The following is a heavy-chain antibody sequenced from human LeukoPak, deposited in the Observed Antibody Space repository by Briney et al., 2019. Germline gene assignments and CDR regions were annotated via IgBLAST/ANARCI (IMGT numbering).Heavy chain of an antibody. J-gene: IGHJ4*02. D-gene: IGHD2-21*02. CDR1: GFTFDDYG. Sequence: GGSLRLSYAASGFTFDDYGMSWVRQAPGKGLEWVSGINWNGGSTGYADSVKGRFTISRDNAKNSLYLQMNSLRAEDTALYYCARDVRRRQYCGGDCYWDYWGQGTLVTVSS. V-gene: IGHV3-20*03. CDR3: ARDVRRRQYCGGDCYWDY. CDR2: INWNGGST.